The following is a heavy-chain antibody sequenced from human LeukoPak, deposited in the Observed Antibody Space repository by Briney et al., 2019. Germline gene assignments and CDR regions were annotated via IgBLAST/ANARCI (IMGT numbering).Heavy chain of an antibody. V-gene: IGHV3-74*01. CDR1: GFTFSSYW. CDR3: ARWQRYYDSSGYYQDADY. Sequence: GGSLRLSCAASGFTFSSYWMHWVRQAPGKGLVWVSRINSDGSSTSYADSVKGRFTISRDNSKNTLYLQMNSLRAEDTAVYYCARWQRYYDSSGYYQDADYWGQGTLVTVSS. CDR2: INSDGSST. J-gene: IGHJ4*02. D-gene: IGHD3-22*01.